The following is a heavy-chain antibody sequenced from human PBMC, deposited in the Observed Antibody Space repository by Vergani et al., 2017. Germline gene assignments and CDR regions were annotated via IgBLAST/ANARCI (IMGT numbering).Heavy chain of an antibody. CDR1: GYTFTDHY. D-gene: IGHD4-17*01. Sequence: VQLVQSGAEVKKPGATMQISCKVSGYTFTDHYMHWVKQAPGQGLEWMGLVDPEDGETIYAEKFKGRVTIAADTSTDTAHLELSSLRSEDTAVYYCATPQSVTTGGMEVWGQGTTVIVSS. CDR3: ATPQSVTTGGMEV. V-gene: IGHV1-69-2*01. CDR2: VDPEDGET. J-gene: IGHJ6*02.